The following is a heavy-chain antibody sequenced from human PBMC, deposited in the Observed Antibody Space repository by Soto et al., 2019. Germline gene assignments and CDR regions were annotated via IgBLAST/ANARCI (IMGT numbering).Heavy chain of an antibody. CDR1: GFTFSSYG. CDR3: AKDLEWLRFSPNDAFDI. CDR2: ISYDGSNK. V-gene: IGHV3-30*18. D-gene: IGHD5-12*01. Sequence: GGSLRLSCAASGFTFSSYGMHWVRQAPGKGLEWVAVISYDGSNKYYADSVKGRFTISRDNSKNTLYLQMNSLRAEDTAVYYCAKDLEWLRFSPNDAFDIWGQGTMVTVSS. J-gene: IGHJ3*02.